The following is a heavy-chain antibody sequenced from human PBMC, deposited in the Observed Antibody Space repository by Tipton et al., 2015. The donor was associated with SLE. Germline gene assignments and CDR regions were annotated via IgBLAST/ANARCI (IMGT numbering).Heavy chain of an antibody. Sequence: SLRLSCVASGFTFSNYGMNWVRQAPGKGLEWVSSISSSGSSIYYRDSLKGRFTISRDNAKNSLYLQMNSLRAEDTAVYYCARDLSILVMVPAYWGQGTLVTVSS. CDR3: ARDLSILVMVPAY. D-gene: IGHD2/OR15-2a*01. CDR1: GFTFSNYG. J-gene: IGHJ4*02. V-gene: IGHV3-21*01. CDR2: ISSSGSSI.